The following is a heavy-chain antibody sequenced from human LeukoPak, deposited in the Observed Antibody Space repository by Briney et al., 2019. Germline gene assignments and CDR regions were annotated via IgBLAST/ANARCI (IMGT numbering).Heavy chain of an antibody. Sequence: GGSLRLSCAASGFTFITYAMSWVRQAPGKGLEWVSSISNSGGYIYYADSVKGRFTISRDNSKNALYLQTNSLRAEDTAVYNCAKGLDGSGSFSPLDYWGQGTLVTVSS. V-gene: IGHV3-23*01. J-gene: IGHJ4*02. CDR3: AKGLDGSGSFSPLDY. D-gene: IGHD3-10*01. CDR1: GFTFITYA. CDR2: ISNSGGYI.